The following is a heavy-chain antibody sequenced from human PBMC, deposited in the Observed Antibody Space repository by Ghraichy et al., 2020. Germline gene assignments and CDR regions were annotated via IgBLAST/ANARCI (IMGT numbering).Heavy chain of an antibody. Sequence: GGSLRLSCAASGFTFSSYAMSWVRLAPGKGLEWVSAISGSGGSTYYADSVKGRFTISRDNSKNTLYLQMNSLRAEDTAVYYCAKYDYGDLYYFDYWGQGTLVTVSS. D-gene: IGHD4-17*01. J-gene: IGHJ4*02. V-gene: IGHV3-23*01. CDR1: GFTFSSYA. CDR2: ISGSGGST. CDR3: AKYDYGDLYYFDY.